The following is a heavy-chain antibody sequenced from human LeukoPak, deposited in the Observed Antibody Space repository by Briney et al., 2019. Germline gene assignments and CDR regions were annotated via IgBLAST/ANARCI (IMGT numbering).Heavy chain of an antibody. D-gene: IGHD3/OR15-3a*01. Sequence: SETLSLTCAVYGESFSGYFWSWIRQPPGKGLEWIGETNLTGSTNYKSSLKSRVTISTDTSKNQFSLTLTSVTAGDTAVYYCARGRWGWDTSSDWDYWSQGVLVTVSS. V-gene: IGHV4-34*01. CDR2: TNLTGST. CDR1: GESFSGYF. CDR3: ARGRWGWDTSSDWDY. J-gene: IGHJ4*02.